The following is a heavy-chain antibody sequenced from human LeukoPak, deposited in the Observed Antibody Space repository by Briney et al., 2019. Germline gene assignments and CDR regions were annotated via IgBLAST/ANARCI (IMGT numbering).Heavy chain of an antibody. CDR3: ARDSVGTPISGSRAFDI. CDR2: IYYSGST. J-gene: IGHJ3*02. D-gene: IGHD1-26*01. V-gene: IGHV4-59*01. Sequence: SETLSLTCTVSGGSISSYYWSWIRQPPGKGLEWIGYIYYSGSTNYNPSLKSRVTISVDTSKNQFSLKLSSVTAADTAVYYCARDSVGTPISGSRAFDIRGQGTMVTVSS. CDR1: GGSISSYY.